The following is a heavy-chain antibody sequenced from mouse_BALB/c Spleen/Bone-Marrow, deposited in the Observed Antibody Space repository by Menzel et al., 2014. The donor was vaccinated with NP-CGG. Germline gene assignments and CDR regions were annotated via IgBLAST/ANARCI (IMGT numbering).Heavy chain of an antibody. D-gene: IGHD1-1*01. J-gene: IGHJ4*01. CDR2: IYPGDTDI. CDR1: GYAFSNYW. Sequence: QVQLQQSGAELVRPGSSVKISCKASGYAFSNYWMNWVKQRPGQGLEWIGQIYPGDTDIHYNGKFKGKATLTADKSSSTAYMQLSSLTSEDSAVYFCASLGDYSYAMDYWGQGTSVTVSS. V-gene: IGHV1-80*01. CDR3: ASLGDYSYAMDY.